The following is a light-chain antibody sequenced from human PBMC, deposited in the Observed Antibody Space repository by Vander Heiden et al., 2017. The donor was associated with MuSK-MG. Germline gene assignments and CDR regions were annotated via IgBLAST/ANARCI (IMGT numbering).Light chain of an antibody. CDR3: QQYTGSLPWT. CDR1: RTVGTKF. CDR2: GTS. J-gene: IGKJ1*01. Sequence: DIVLTQTPASLSLSPGERATLSCTASRTVGTKFLAWYQQKPGQAPRLLLFGTSSRATGIPDRFSGSGYGTDFTLTISKLEPEDFAVYYCQQYTGSLPWTFGQGTRVEIK. V-gene: IGKV3-20*01.